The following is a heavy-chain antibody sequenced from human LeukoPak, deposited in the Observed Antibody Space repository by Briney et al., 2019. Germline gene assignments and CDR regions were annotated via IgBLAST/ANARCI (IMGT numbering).Heavy chain of an antibody. D-gene: IGHD3-22*01. CDR1: GGSISSGDYY. J-gene: IGHJ4*02. CDR3: ARFIVHYYDSSGSRGPFDF. V-gene: IGHV4-61*08. CDR2: IYFTGST. Sequence: SQTLSLTCTVSGGSISSGDYYWSWIRQPPGRGLEWIGYIYFTGSTNYNPSLKSRVTTSLDTSKNQFSLKLNSVTAADTAVYYCARFIVHYYDSSGSRGPFDFWGQGTLVTVSS.